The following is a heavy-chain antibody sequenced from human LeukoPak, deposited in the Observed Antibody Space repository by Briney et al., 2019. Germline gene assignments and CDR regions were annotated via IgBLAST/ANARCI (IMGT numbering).Heavy chain of an antibody. J-gene: IGHJ4*02. Sequence: GGSLRLSCAASGFTFSSYGMHWVRQAPGKGLEWVAVISYDGSNKYYADSVKGRFTISRDNSKNTLYLQMNRLRAEDTAVYYCAKDRLGYDSSGYYFGLDYWGQGTLVTVSS. V-gene: IGHV3-30*18. CDR1: GFTFSSYG. D-gene: IGHD3-22*01. CDR3: AKDRLGYDSSGYYFGLDY. CDR2: ISYDGSNK.